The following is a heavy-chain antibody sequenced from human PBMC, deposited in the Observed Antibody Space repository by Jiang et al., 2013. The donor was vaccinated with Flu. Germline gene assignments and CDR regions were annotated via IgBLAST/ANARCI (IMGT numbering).Heavy chain of an antibody. J-gene: IGHJ4*02. Sequence: VQLVESGGGVVQPGTSLRLSCAASGFTFSSYGMHWVRQGPGKGLEWVAVISYDGSNKYYADSVKGRFAISRDNSKNTLYLQMNSLRAEDTAVYYCRYVYDSSGFFDYWGQGTLVTVSS. V-gene: IGHV3-30*03. CDR3: RYVYDSSGFFDY. CDR1: GFTFSSYG. CDR2: ISYDGSNK. D-gene: IGHD3-22*01.